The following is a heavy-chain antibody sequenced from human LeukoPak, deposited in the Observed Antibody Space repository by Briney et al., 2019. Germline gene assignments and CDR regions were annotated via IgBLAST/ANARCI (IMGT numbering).Heavy chain of an antibody. CDR3: ARSSPGEPPYYYYYYMDV. CDR1: GYTFTGYY. CDR2: INPNSGGT. J-gene: IGHJ6*03. D-gene: IGHD3-10*01. Sequence: GASVKVSCKASGYTFTGYYMHWVRQAPGQGLEWMGWINPNSGGTNYAQKFQGRVTMTRDTSISTAYMELSRLRSDDTAVYYCARSSPGEPPYYYYYYMDVWGKGTTVTVSS. V-gene: IGHV1-2*02.